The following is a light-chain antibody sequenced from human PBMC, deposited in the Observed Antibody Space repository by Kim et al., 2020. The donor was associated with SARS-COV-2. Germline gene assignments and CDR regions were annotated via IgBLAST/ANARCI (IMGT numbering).Light chain of an antibody. CDR3: QTWGTGIVV. V-gene: IGLV4-69*01. J-gene: IGLJ2*01. CDR1: SGHSSYA. CDR2: LNSDGSH. Sequence: ASVMLTCTLSSGHSSYAIAWHQQQPEKGPRYLMKLNSDGSHSKGDGIPDRFSGSSSGAERYLTISSLQSEDEADYYCQTWGTGIVVFGGGTQLTVL.